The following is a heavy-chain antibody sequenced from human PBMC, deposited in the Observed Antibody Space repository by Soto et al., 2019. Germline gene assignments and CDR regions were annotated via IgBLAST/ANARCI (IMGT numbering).Heavy chain of an antibody. J-gene: IGHJ4*02. CDR1: GFTFSSYG. CDR3: AKGYGATISGYFDY. Sequence: QVQLVESGGGVVQPGRSLRLSCAASGFTFSSYGMHWVRQAPGKGLEWVAVISYDGSNKYYEDSVKGRFTISRDNSKNTLYLQMNSLRAEDTAVYYCAKGYGATISGYFDYWGQGTLVTVSS. D-gene: IGHD5-12*01. V-gene: IGHV3-30*18. CDR2: ISYDGSNK.